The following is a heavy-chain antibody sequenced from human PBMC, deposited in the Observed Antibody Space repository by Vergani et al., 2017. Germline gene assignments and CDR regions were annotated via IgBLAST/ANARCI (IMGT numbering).Heavy chain of an antibody. CDR3: AKDQRSIISGSYSGY. V-gene: IGHV3-23*01. J-gene: IGHJ4*02. Sequence: EVQLLESGGGLVQPGGSLRLSCAASGFTFSSYAMSWVRQAPGKGLEWVSAISGSGVSTYYADSVKGRFTISRDNSKNTLYLQMNSLRAEDTAVYYCAKDQRSIISGSYSGYWGQGTLVTVSS. D-gene: IGHD1-26*01. CDR1: GFTFSSYA. CDR2: ISGSGVST.